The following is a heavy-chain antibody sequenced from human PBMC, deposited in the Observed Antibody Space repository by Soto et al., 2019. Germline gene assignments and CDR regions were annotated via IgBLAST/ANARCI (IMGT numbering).Heavy chain of an antibody. J-gene: IGHJ6*02. CDR2: ISSSSSYI. Sequence: GGSLRLSCGASGFTFSNYYMSWIRQAPGKGLEWVSSISSSSSYIYYADSVKGRFTISRDNAKNSLYLQMNSLRAEDTAVYYCARDSSGRQYYGMDVWGQGTTVTVSS. V-gene: IGHV3-11*06. CDR3: ARDSSGRQYYGMDV. D-gene: IGHD3-22*01. CDR1: GFTFSNYY.